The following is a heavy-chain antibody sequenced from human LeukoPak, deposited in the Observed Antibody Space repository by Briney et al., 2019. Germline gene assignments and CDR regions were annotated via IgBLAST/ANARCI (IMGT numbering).Heavy chain of an antibody. CDR1: GFTFDDYA. V-gene: IGHV3-9*01. D-gene: IGHD6-13*01. CDR3: AKDPVRRAGYSSSWYPRNWFDP. J-gene: IGHJ5*02. Sequence: GRSLRLSCAASGFTFDDYAMHWVRQAPGNGLEWVSGISWNSGSIGYADSVKGRFTISRDNAKNSLYLQMNSLRAEDTALYYCAKDPVRRAGYSSSWYPRNWFDPWGQGTLVTVSS. CDR2: ISWNSGSI.